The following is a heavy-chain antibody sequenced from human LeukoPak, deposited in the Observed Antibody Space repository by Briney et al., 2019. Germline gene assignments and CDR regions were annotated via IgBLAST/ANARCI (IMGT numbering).Heavy chain of an antibody. CDR2: MNPNSGNT. CDR3: ARARPHYLRYSSSQRLFGP. V-gene: IGHV1-8*01. J-gene: IGHJ5*02. Sequence: ASVKVSCKASGYTFTSYDINWVRQATGQGLEWMGWMNPNSGNTGYAQKFQGRVTMTRNTSISTAYMELSSLRSEDTAVYYCARARPHYLRYSSSQRLFGPWGQGTLVTVSS. CDR1: GYTFTSYD. D-gene: IGHD6-13*01.